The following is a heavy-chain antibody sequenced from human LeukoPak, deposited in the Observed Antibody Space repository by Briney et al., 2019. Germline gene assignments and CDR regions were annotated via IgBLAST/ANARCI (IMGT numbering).Heavy chain of an antibody. V-gene: IGHV4-59*12. CDR1: GGSISSYY. Sequence: SETLSLTCTVSGGSISSYYWSWIRQPPGKGPEWIGYIYYSGSTNYNPSLKSRVTISVDTSKNQFSLKLSSVTAADTAVYYCARRKRPIAVAVVAFDIWGQGTMVTVSS. D-gene: IGHD6-19*01. CDR3: ARRKRPIAVAVVAFDI. J-gene: IGHJ3*02. CDR2: IYYSGST.